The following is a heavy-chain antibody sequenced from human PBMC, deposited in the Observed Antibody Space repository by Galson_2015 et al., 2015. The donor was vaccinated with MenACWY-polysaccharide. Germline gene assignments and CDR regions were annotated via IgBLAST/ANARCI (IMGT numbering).Heavy chain of an antibody. CDR2: ISDSDGRT. CDR1: GFTFSSYA. J-gene: IGHJ6*03. CDR3: AKAHIAARPDRRMVYYYYMDV. D-gene: IGHD6-6*01. V-gene: IGHV3-23*01. Sequence: SLRLSCAASGFTFSSYAMNWVRQAPGKGLERVSAISDSDGRTYYADSVKGRFTISRDNSRNTLYLQMNSLRAEDTAVYYCAKAHIAARPDRRMVYYYYMDVW.